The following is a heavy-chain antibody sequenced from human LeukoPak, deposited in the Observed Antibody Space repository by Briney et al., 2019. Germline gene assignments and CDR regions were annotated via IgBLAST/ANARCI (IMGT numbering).Heavy chain of an antibody. CDR1: GFTFSSYA. CDR3: AKDLSVGAAYYLDY. J-gene: IGHJ4*02. Sequence: PGGSLRLSCAASGFTFSSYAMHWVRQAPGKGLEWVAVISYDGSNKYYADSVKGRFTISRDNSKNTLYLQMNSLRAEDTAVYYCAKDLSVGAAYYLDYWGQGTLVTVSS. V-gene: IGHV3-30-3*01. CDR2: ISYDGSNK. D-gene: IGHD1-26*01.